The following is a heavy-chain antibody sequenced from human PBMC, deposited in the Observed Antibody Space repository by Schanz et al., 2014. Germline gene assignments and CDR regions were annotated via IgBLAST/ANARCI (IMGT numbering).Heavy chain of an antibody. CDR2: VPFDGSQK. CDR3: ARESSNDIVLVPGAVFDH. J-gene: IGHJ4*02. V-gene: IGHV3-30*19. Sequence: QVQLVESGGGVVQPGRSLRLSCAASGFNFGSHGMHWVRQAPGKGLEWVAFVPFDGSQKFYADSVKGRFTISRDNSKNTVYLQMNSLRPGDSAVYYCARESSNDIVLVPGAVFDHWGQGILGTVSS. D-gene: IGHD2-2*01. CDR1: GFNFGSHG.